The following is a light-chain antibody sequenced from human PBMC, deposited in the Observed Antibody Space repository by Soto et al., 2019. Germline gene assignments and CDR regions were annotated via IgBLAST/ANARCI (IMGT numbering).Light chain of an antibody. J-gene: IGKJ3*01. CDR3: QQRATWPPGFT. V-gene: IGKV3-11*01. CDR1: QSVSRY. Sequence: EIVLTQSPATLSLSPGERATLSCRASQSVSRYLDWYQQKPGQAPRLLIYDASNRATGIPARFSGSGSGTDFTLTISSLEPDDFAVYFCQQRATWPPGFTFGPGTKVDFK. CDR2: DAS.